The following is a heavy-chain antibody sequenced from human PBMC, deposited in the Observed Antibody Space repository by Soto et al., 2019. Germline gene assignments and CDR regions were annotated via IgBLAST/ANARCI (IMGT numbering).Heavy chain of an antibody. CDR2: IKQVGSDT. J-gene: IGHJ4*02. Sequence: GGSLRLSCAASGFTLRNSRMSWVRQAPGKGLEWVANIKQVGSDTYYVDSVKGQFTISRDNAKNSLYLQMNSLRAEDTAVYYCATDLGTTMARHWGQGTLVTVSS. CDR3: ATDLGTTMARH. V-gene: IGHV3-7*04. D-gene: IGHD1-1*01. CDR1: GFTLRNSR.